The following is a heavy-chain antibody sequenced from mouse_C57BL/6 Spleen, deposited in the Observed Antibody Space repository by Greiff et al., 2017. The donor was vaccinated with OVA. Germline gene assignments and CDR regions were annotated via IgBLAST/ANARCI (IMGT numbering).Heavy chain of an antibody. D-gene: IGHD1-1*01. CDR1: GYAFTNYL. V-gene: IGHV1-54*01. Sequence: QVHVKQSGAELVRPGTSVKVSCKASGYAFTNYLIEWVKQRPGQGLEWIGVINPGSGGTNYNEKFKGKATLTADKSSSTAYMQLSSLTSEDSAVYFCARDGSSTWFAYWGQGTLVTVSA. J-gene: IGHJ3*01. CDR3: ARDGSSTWFAY. CDR2: INPGSGGT.